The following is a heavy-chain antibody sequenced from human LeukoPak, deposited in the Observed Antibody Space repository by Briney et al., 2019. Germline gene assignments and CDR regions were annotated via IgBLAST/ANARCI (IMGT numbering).Heavy chain of an antibody. CDR2: IYYSGST. D-gene: IGHD4-17*01. V-gene: IGHV4-59*01. J-gene: IGHJ4*02. CDR1: GVSISSYY. CDR3: ARVGVDDYGPTFDY. Sequence: SETVSLTCTVSGVSISSYYWSWIRQPPGKGLEWIGYIYYSGSTNYNTYLKSRVTISVDTSKNQFSLKLSSMTAADTAVYYCARVGVDDYGPTFDYWGQGTLVTVSS.